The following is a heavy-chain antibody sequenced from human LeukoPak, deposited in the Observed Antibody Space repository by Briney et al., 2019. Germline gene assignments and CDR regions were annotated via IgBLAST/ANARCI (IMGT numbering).Heavy chain of an antibody. CDR1: GGSISTSDYY. CDR2: IYYTGRT. V-gene: IGHV4-39*07. J-gene: IGHJ4*02. CDR3: ARMRNDLLTGYDYYFDY. Sequence: SETLSLTCTVSGGSISTSDYYWGWIRQPPGKGLEWIGAIYYTGRTSYNPSLKSRVTMSVDSSKNQFSLKLSSVTAADTAVYYCARMRNDLLTGYDYYFDYWGQGTLVTVSS. D-gene: IGHD3-9*01.